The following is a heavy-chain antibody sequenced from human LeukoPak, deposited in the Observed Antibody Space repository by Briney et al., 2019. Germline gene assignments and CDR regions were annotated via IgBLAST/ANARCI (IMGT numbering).Heavy chain of an antibody. V-gene: IGHV1-3*01. CDR1: GYTFTNYP. D-gene: IGHD6-13*01. CDR2: INADKGDK. CDR3: ARGPIAAVAFFDY. Sequence: ASVKVSCKASGYTFTNYPIHWVGQAPGQRLDGMGWINADKGDKKYLQGFQGRVTITRDTSGSTSYMELSSLRYEDTAVFYCARGPIAAVAFFDYWGQGTLVSVSS. J-gene: IGHJ4*02.